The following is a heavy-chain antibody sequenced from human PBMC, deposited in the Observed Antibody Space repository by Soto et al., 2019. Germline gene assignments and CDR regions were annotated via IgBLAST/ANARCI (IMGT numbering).Heavy chain of an antibody. D-gene: IGHD2-21*01. CDR2: IFHTGAT. Sequence: TSETLSLTCAVSGGSMRSTNWWSWVRQPPGKGLEWIGEIFHTGATNYNRSLNSRVTIFLDKSKNQFSLKLSSVTAADTAVYYCARAPGIDEYFYYGMDVWGQGATVTVSS. J-gene: IGHJ6*02. V-gene: IGHV4-4*02. CDR3: ARAPGIDEYFYYGMDV. CDR1: GGSMRSTNW.